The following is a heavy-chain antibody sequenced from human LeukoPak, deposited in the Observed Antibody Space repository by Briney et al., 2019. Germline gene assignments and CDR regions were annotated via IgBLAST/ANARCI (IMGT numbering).Heavy chain of an antibody. V-gene: IGHV3-7*01. J-gene: IGHJ6*03. CDR1: GFTFSSYW. Sequence: GGSLRLSCAASGFTFSSYWMSWVRQAPGKGLEWVANIKQDGSEKYYVDSVKDRFTISRDNAKNSLYLQMNSLRAEDTAVYYCARRSSSWFRLIDGYYMDVWGKGTTVTVSS. CDR3: ARRSSSWFRLIDGYYMDV. D-gene: IGHD6-13*01. CDR2: IKQDGSEK.